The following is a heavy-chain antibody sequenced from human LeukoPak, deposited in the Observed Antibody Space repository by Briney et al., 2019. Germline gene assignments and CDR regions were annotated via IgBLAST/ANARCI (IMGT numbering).Heavy chain of an antibody. CDR2: LSPSGADT. CDR1: GFTFTNYA. V-gene: IGHV3-23*01. Sequence: GWSLRLSCAASGFTFTNYAMNWVRQAPEKGLEWVSTLSPSGADTYYADSVKGRFTISRDSSKNTLYLQMNSLRAEDTAVYYCARRAYNWGAFDIWGQETLVTVSS. D-gene: IGHD5-24*01. J-gene: IGHJ3*02. CDR3: ARRAYNWGAFDI.